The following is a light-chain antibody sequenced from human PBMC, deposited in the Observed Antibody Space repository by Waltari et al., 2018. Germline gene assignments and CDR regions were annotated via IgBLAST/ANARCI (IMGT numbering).Light chain of an antibody. CDR3: QHYVRLPVS. CDR1: QSVSRS. V-gene: IGKV3-20*01. CDR2: GAS. Sequence: EIVLTQSPGTLSLSPGERATLSCMASQSVSRSLAWYQQKPGQAPRILIYGASSRATGVPDRFSGSGSGTDFSLTISRLEPEDFAVYYCQHYVRLPVSFGQGTKVEIK. J-gene: IGKJ1*01.